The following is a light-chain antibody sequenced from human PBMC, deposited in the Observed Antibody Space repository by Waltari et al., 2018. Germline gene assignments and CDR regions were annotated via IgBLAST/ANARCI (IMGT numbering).Light chain of an antibody. CDR2: WAS. CDR3: QQYATTPLT. J-gene: IGKJ4*01. CDR1: QTVLYSSNNKNY. Sequence: DIVMTQSPDSLAVSLGERDTINCKSSQTVLYSSNNKNYLAWYQQKPGQPPKLLIYWASTRESGVPDRFSGSGSGTDFTLTISSLQAEDVAVYYCQQYATTPLTFGGGTKVEVK. V-gene: IGKV4-1*01.